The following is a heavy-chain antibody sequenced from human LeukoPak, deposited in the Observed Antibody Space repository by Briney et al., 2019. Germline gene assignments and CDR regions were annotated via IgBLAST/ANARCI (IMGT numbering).Heavy chain of an antibody. CDR2: ISTSGNT. J-gene: IGHJ6*03. D-gene: IGHD2-8*01. V-gene: IGHV4-4*07. CDR3: ARGRVCSNGVCPYYYYYYMDV. CDR1: GGSISDYY. Sequence: SETLSLTCTVSGGSISDYYWSWIRQPAGKGLEWIGRISTSGNTDYDSSRRSRVTISVDKSQNQFSLNLSSVTAADTAVYYCARGRVCSNGVCPYYYYYYMDVWGKGTTVTVSS.